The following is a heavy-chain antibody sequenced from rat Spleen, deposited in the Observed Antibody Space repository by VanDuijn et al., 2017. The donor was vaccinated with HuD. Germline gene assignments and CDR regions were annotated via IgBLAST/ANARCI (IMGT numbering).Heavy chain of an antibody. V-gene: IGHV5-58*01. J-gene: IGHJ1*01. CDR3: AKDMGAHWYLDF. Sequence: EVQLVETGGGLVQPGRSLKLSCVASGFTFSNYWMYWIRQAPGKGLEWVSSISYDGGNTYYRDSVKGRFTISRDNAKSSLYLQMDSLRSEDTSTYYCAKDMGAHWYLDFWGPGTMVTVSS. CDR1: GFTFSNYW. D-gene: IGHD5-1*01. CDR2: ISYDGGNT.